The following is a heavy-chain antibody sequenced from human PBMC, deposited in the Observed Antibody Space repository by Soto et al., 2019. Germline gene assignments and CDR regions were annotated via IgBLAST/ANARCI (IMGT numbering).Heavy chain of an antibody. D-gene: IGHD3-10*01. CDR1: GYTFTGYY. J-gene: IGHJ5*02. V-gene: IGHV1-2*04. CDR2: INPNSGVT. Sequence: GASVKVSCKASGYTFTGYYIHWVRQAPGHGLEWMGWINPNSGVTNYSQKFQGWVTMTRDTSISTAYMELSSLRSDDTAVYYCAREGDYYGSGSAENWFDPWGQGTLVTVSS. CDR3: AREGDYYGSGSAENWFDP.